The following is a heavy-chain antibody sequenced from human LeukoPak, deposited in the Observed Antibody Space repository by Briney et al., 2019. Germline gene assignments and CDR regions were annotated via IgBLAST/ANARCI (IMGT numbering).Heavy chain of an antibody. Sequence: PGGSLRLFCAASGFTFSSYAMSWVRQAPGKGLEWVSAISGGGSTYYADSVKGRFTISRDNSKNTLYLQMNSLRAEDTSVYYCANLDYHDTELDYWGQGTLVTVSS. CDR2: ISGGGST. CDR1: GFTFSSYA. D-gene: IGHD3-22*01. CDR3: ANLDYHDTELDY. J-gene: IGHJ4*02. V-gene: IGHV3-23*01.